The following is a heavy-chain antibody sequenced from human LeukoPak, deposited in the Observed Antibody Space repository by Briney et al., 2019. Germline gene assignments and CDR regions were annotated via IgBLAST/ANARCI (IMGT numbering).Heavy chain of an antibody. Sequence: GASVKVSCKASGYTFTGYYMHWVRQAPGQGLEWMGWINPNSGGTNYAQKFQGRVTMTRDTSISTAYMELSRLRSDDTAVYYCAKRGIAGDYYYYMDVWGKGTTVTVSS. CDR3: AKRGIAGDYYYYMDV. J-gene: IGHJ6*03. V-gene: IGHV1-2*02. CDR1: GYTFTGYY. CDR2: INPNSGGT. D-gene: IGHD2-21*01.